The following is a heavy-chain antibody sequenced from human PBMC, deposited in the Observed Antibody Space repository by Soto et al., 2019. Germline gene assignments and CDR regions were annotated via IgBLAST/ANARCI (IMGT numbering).Heavy chain of an antibody. CDR2: IIPIFGTA. D-gene: IGHD3-3*01. J-gene: IGHJ6*02. Sequence: SVKVSCKASRATFSSYAIRWVRQAPVQGREWMGGIIPIFGTANYAQKFQGRVTITADESTSTAYMELSSLRSDDTAVYYCASLLRSLEWFPPDYYGMDVWGQGTTVTVSS. V-gene: IGHV1-69*13. CDR3: ASLLRSLEWFPPDYYGMDV. CDR1: RATFSSYA.